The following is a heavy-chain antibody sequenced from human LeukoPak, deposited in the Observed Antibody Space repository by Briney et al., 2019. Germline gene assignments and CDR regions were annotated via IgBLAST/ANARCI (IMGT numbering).Heavy chain of an antibody. V-gene: IGHV1-69*01. J-gene: IGHJ4*02. CDR1: GGTFSSYA. CDR2: IIPIFGTA. Sequence: ASVKVSCKASGGTFSSYAVSWVRQAPGQGLEWMGGIIPIFGTANYAQKFQGRVTITADESTSTAYMELSSLRSEDTAVYYCARSQQRGYGYGRLDYWGQGTLVTVSS. D-gene: IGHD5-18*01. CDR3: ARSQQRGYGYGRLDY.